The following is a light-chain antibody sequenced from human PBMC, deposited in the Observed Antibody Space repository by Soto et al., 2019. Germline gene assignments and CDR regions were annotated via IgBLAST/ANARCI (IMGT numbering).Light chain of an antibody. CDR3: QQDYSTPT. V-gene: IGKV4-1*01. CDR1: QSVFYSSNTKNY. J-gene: IGKJ4*01. CDR2: WAS. Sequence: IVMTQSPDSLAVSLGERATINCKSSQSVFYSSNTKNYLTWYQQKPGQPPKLLIYWASTRESGVPDRFSGSGSGTDFTLTISSLQAEDVAVYYCQQDYSTPTFGGGTKVEI.